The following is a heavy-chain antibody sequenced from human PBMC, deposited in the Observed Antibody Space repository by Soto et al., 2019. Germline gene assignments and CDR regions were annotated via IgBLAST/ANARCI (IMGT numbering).Heavy chain of an antibody. J-gene: IGHJ6*03. D-gene: IGHD3-10*01. V-gene: IGHV3-48*01. Sequence: EVQLVESGGGLVQPGGSLRLSCAASGFTFSSYSMNLVRQAPGKGLAWVAYISSSRSTIYYADSVKGRFTISRDNAKNSLYLQTNSLRAENTAVYYCARVYYGPGSYLYNYYYTDVWGKGTTVTVSS. CDR1: GFTFSSYS. CDR2: ISSSRSTI. CDR3: ARVYYGPGSYLYNYYYTDV.